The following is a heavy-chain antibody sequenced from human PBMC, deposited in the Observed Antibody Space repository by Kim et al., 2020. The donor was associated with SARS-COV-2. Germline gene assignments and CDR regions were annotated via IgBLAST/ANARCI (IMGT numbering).Heavy chain of an antibody. CDR2: ISSNGGST. CDR1: GFTFSSYA. V-gene: IGHV3-64*01. CDR3: ARDPREYSSGWYYYFDY. J-gene: IGHJ4*02. D-gene: IGHD6-19*01. Sequence: GGSLRLSCAASGFTFSSYAMHWVRQAPGKGLEYVSAISSNGGSTYYANSVKGRFTISRDNSKNTLYLQMGSLRAEDMAVYYCARDPREYSSGWYYYFDYWGQGTLVTVSS.